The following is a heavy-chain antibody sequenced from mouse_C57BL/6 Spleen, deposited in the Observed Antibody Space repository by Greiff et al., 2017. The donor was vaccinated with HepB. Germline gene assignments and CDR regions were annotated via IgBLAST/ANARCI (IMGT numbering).Heavy chain of an antibody. CDR2: IDPSDSET. D-gene: IGHD1-1*01. Sequence: QVQLQQPGAELVRPGSSVKLSCKASGYTFTSYWMHWVKQRPIQGLEWIGNIDPSDSETHYNQKFKDKATLTVDKSSSTAYMQLSSLTSEDSAVYYCARWASYYYGSSGYFDVWGTGTTVTVSS. CDR3: ARWASYYYGSSGYFDV. J-gene: IGHJ1*03. CDR1: GYTFTSYW. V-gene: IGHV1-52*01.